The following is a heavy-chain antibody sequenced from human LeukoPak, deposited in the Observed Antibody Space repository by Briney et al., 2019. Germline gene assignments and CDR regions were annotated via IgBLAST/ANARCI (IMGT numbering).Heavy chain of an antibody. CDR1: GGSISSSSYY. CDR3: ARQTGSGLFILP. V-gene: IGHV4-39*07. D-gene: IGHD3/OR15-3a*01. CDR2: IYYSGST. Sequence: SETLSLTCTVSGGSISSSSYYWGWIRQPPGKGLEWIGNIYYSGSTYYNPSLRSRVTISVDTSKKQFSLKLSSVTAADTAVYYCARQTGSGLFILPGGQGTLVTVSS. J-gene: IGHJ4*02.